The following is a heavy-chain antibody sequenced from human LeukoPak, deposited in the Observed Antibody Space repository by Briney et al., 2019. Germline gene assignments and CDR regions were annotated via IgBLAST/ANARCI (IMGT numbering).Heavy chain of an antibody. CDR3: ARARWAYDAFDI. J-gene: IGHJ3*02. CDR1: GFPFNSYS. Sequence: GGSLRLSCAASGFPFNSYSMTWVRQAPGKGLEWVSAITSSGDYTDYADSVKGRFTISRDNSKSMLYLQMNSLRVEDTAVYYCARARWAYDAFDIWGQGTMVTVSS. V-gene: IGHV3-23*01. D-gene: IGHD3-16*01. CDR2: ITSSGDYT.